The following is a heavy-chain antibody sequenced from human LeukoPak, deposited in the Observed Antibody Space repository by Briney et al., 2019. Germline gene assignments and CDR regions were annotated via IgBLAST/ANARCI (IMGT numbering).Heavy chain of an antibody. CDR1: GFTFSGSG. Sequence: GGSLRLSCAASGFTFSGSGMHWVRQASGKGLEWVGRIRSKANSYATAYAASVRGRFTISRDDSKNTAYLQMNSLKTEDTAVYYCTRYSNCGGDCYANLDAFDIWGQGTMVTVSS. D-gene: IGHD2-21*02. CDR2: IRSKANSYAT. V-gene: IGHV3-73*01. CDR3: TRYSNCGGDCYANLDAFDI. J-gene: IGHJ3*02.